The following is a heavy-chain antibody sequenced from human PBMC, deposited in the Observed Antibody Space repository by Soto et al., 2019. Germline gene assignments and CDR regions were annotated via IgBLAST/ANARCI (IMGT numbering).Heavy chain of an antibody. CDR2: IYYSGST. CDR1: GGSVNNADYF. J-gene: IGHJ6*02. CDR3: ARDADYGGSRGGMDV. Sequence: QVRLEESGPGLVKPSETLSLICSVSGGSVNNADYFWSWIRHHPENGLEWIGYIYYSGSTRYNPYFKPRPSLSIDTSKDQFSLRLNSGTVADTAVYFCARDADYGGSRGGMDVWGRGTTVTVSS. D-gene: IGHD4-17*01. V-gene: IGHV4-31*03.